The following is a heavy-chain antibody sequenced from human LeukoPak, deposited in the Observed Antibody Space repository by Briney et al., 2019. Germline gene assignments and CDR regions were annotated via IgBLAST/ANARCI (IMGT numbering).Heavy chain of an antibody. J-gene: IGHJ4*02. CDR1: GFTFTNYE. Sequence: GGSLRHSCAAPGFTFTNYEMTWVRQAPGEGLEWVSYISSSGTTIYYADSVKGRFTISRDNAKNSLYLQMNSLRAEDTAVYYCARDNYDSSTPYYFDYWGQGTLVTVSS. V-gene: IGHV3-48*03. CDR3: ARDNYDSSTPYYFDY. D-gene: IGHD3-22*01. CDR2: ISSSGTTI.